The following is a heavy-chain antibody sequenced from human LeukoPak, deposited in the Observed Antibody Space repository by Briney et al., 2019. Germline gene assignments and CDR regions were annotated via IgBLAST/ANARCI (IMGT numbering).Heavy chain of an antibody. V-gene: IGHV3-23*01. Sequence: GGSLRLSCAASGFTFSTYAMNWVRQAPGKGLEWVSTISGIDTFYADSVKGRFTISRDNSKNTLYLQMNSLRAEDAAVYYCAKESSWYGGYYFDYWGQGTLVTVSS. CDR2: ISGIDT. D-gene: IGHD6-13*01. CDR3: AKESSWYGGYYFDY. CDR1: GFTFSTYA. J-gene: IGHJ4*02.